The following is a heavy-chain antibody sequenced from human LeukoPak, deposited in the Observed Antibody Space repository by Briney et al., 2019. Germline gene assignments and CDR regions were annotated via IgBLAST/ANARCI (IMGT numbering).Heavy chain of an antibody. V-gene: IGHV3-48*01. D-gene: IGHD3-10*01. CDR1: GFTFSSYS. Sequence: GGSLRLSCAASGFTFSSYSMNWVRQAPGKGLEWVSYISSSSSTIYYADSVKGRFTISRDNAKNSLYLQMNSLRAEDTAVYYCARGGFRELSSSDYWGQGTLVTVSS. J-gene: IGHJ4*02. CDR2: ISSSSSTI. CDR3: ARGGFRELSSSDY.